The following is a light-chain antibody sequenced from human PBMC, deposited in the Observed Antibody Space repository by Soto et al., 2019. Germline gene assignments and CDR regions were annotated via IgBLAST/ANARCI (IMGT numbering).Light chain of an antibody. V-gene: IGKV3-15*01. J-gene: IGKJ5*01. Sequence: EIVMTQSPATLSVSPGERATLSCRASQSVSSNLSWYQQKPGQAPRLLIYSTSTMATGIPDSFSGSGSGTEFTRTIRSLQSEDFAVYHCQQYDNKPPITFGQGTRLEIK. CDR2: STS. CDR1: QSVSSN. CDR3: QQYDNKPPIT.